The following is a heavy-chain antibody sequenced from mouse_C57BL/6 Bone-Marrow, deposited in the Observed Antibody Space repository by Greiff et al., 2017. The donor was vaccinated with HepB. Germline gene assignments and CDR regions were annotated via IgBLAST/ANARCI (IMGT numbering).Heavy chain of an antibody. J-gene: IGHJ2*01. CDR3: ARRGTWGDYFDY. CDR1: GYAFSSSW. D-gene: IGHD3-3*01. CDR2: IYPGDGDT. Sequence: VQVVESGPELVKPGASVKISCKASGYAFSSSWMNWVKQRPGKGLEWIGRIYPGDGDTNYNGKFKGKATLTADKSSSTAYMQLSSLTSEDSAVYFCARRGTWGDYFDYWGQGTTLTVSS. V-gene: IGHV1-82*01.